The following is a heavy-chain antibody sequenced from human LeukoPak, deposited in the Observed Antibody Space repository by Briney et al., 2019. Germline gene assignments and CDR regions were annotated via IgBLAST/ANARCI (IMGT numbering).Heavy chain of an antibody. J-gene: IGHJ6*03. V-gene: IGHV3-7*03. D-gene: IGHD2-15*01. CDR2: IKQDGSEK. CDR1: GFTFSSYW. Sequence: PGGSLRLSCAASGFTFSSYWMSWVRQAPGKGLEWVANIKQDGSEKYYVDSVKGRFTISRDNAKNSLYLQMNSLRAEDTAVYYCARVNPGLRYCSGGSCYSGTLKGNYYMDVWGKGTTVTVSS. CDR3: ARVNPGLRYCSGGSCYSGTLKGNYYMDV.